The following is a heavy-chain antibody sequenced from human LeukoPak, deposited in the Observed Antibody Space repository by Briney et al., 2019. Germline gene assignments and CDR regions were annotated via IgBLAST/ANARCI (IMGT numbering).Heavy chain of an antibody. Sequence: PGGSLRLSCVASGLSFSSYAMSWVRQAPGKALEWVSTISNNVDTTYYADSVKGRFTISRDNSKNTLYLQMNSLRAEDTAVYYCANSRRETTGHFDYWGQGTLVSVSS. CDR2: ISNNVDTT. CDR1: GLSFSSYA. J-gene: IGHJ4*02. V-gene: IGHV3-23*01. CDR3: ANSRRETTGHFDY. D-gene: IGHD2-8*02.